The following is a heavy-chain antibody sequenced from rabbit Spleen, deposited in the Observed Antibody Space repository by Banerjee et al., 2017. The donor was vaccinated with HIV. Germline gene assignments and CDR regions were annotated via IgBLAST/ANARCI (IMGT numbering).Heavy chain of an antibody. CDR2: INTVTGKS. J-gene: IGHJ6*01. D-gene: IGHD8-1*01. Sequence: QEQLEESGGGLVKPEGSLTLTCKASGVSFSDKDVMCWVRQAPGKGLEWIACINTVTGKSVYASWAKGRFTISKTSSTTMTLQMTSLTVADTATYFCARDTGSSFSSYGMDLWGQGTLVTVS. V-gene: IGHV1S45*01. CDR3: ARDTGSSFSSYGMDL. CDR1: GVSFSDKDV.